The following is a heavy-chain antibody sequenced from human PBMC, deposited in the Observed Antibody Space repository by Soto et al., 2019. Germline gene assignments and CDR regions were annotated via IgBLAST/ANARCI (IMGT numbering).Heavy chain of an antibody. CDR1: GGSISSGDYY. J-gene: IGHJ4*02. CDR3: ARGYSYGHYFDY. V-gene: IGHV4-30-4*01. Sequence: SETLSLTCTVSGGSISSGDYYWSWMRQPPGKGLEWIGYIYYSGSTYYNPSLKSRVTISVDTSKNQFSLKLSSVTAADTAVYYSARGYSYGHYFDYWGQGTLVTVSS. CDR2: IYYSGST. D-gene: IGHD5-18*01.